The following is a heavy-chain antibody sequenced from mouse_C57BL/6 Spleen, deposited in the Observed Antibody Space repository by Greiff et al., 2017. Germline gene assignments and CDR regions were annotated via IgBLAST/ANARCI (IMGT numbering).Heavy chain of an antibody. CDR1: GFNIKDYY. D-gene: IGHD2-10*02. CDR3: TPSSYFDY. Sequence: VQLQQSGAELVRPGASVKLSCTASGFNIKDYYMHWVKQRPEQGLEWIGRLDPEDGDTEYATKFQGKATMPADTSSNTAYLQLSSLTSEDTAVYYCTPSSYFDYWGQGTTLTVSS. CDR2: LDPEDGDT. J-gene: IGHJ2*01. V-gene: IGHV14-1*01.